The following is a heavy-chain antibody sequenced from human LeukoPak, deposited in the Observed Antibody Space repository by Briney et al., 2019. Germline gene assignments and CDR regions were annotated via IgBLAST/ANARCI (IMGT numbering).Heavy chain of an antibody. CDR2: INPNSGGT. CDR3: ASSRMPIDY. V-gene: IGHV1-2*02. CDR1: GFTFSSSA. D-gene: IGHD2-2*01. Sequence: GASVKVSCKASGFTFSSSAFHWVRQAPGQGLEWMGWINPNSGGTNYAQKFQGRVTMTRDTSISTAYMELSRLRSDDTAVYYCASSRMPIDYWGQGTLVTVSS. J-gene: IGHJ4*02.